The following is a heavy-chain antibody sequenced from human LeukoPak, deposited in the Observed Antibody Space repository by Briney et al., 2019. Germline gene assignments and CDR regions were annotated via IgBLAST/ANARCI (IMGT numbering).Heavy chain of an antibody. V-gene: IGHV4-61*02. J-gene: IGHJ6*03. CDR2: IYTSGYT. D-gene: IGHD1-1*01. CDR1: GDSISSGIHY. CDR3: ARDLMERGYYYYMDV. Sequence: PSETLSLTCTVSGDSISSGIHYWNWVRQPAGKGLEWIGRIYTSGYTNYNPSLKSRVTISVDTSKNQFSLKLSSVTAADTAVYYCARDLMERGYYYYMDVWGKGTTVTVSS.